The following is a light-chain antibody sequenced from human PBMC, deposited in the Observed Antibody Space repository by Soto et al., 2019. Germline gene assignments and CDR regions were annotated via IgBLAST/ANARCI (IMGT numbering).Light chain of an antibody. Sequence: EIVLTQSPGTLSLSPGERATLSCRASQSVSSAYILWFQQKPGQAPRLLIYGASYRATGIPDRFGGSGSGTDFTLTISRLDPEDFAVYYCHQFGISPYTFRQGTKLQIK. CDR3: HQFGISPYT. CDR1: QSVSSAY. J-gene: IGKJ2*01. V-gene: IGKV3-20*01. CDR2: GAS.